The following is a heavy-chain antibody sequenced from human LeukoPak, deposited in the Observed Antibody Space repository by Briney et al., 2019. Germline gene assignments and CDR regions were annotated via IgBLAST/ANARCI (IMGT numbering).Heavy chain of an antibody. V-gene: IGHV4-59*12. Sequence: TSETLSLTCTVSGGSISTYYWSWIRQPPGKGLEWIGYIYYTGSTSYNPSLKSRVTMSLDASKNQFSLELKSVTAADTAVYYCARDRDVDDFDSWGHGTLVTVSS. CDR2: IYYTGST. D-gene: IGHD2-15*01. CDR3: ARDRDVDDFDS. J-gene: IGHJ4*01. CDR1: GGSISTYY.